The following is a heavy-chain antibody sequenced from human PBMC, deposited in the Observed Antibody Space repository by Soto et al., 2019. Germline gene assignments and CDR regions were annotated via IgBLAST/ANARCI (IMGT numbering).Heavy chain of an antibody. CDR1: GYTFTSYG. V-gene: IGHV1-18*01. CDR3: ARDPNLYSSGWSFDY. D-gene: IGHD6-19*01. J-gene: IGHJ4*02. Sequence: ASVKVSCKASGYTFTSYGISWVRQAPGQGLEWMGWISAYNGNTNYAQKLQGRVTMTTDTSTSTAYMELRSLRSDDTAVYYCARDPNLYSSGWSFDYWGQGTLVTVSS. CDR2: ISAYNGNT.